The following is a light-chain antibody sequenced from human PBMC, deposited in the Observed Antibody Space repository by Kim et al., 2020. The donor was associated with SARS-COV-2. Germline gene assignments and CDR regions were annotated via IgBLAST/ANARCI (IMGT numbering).Light chain of an antibody. CDR1: QSVSSY. CDR2: DAS. V-gene: IGKV3-11*01. Sequence: SPGERATLSCRASQSVSSYLAWYQQNPGQAPRLLIYDASNRATGIPGRFSGSGSGTDFALTISSLEPEDFAVYYCQQRSNWPPRYTFGQGTKLEI. CDR3: QQRSNWPPRYT. J-gene: IGKJ2*01.